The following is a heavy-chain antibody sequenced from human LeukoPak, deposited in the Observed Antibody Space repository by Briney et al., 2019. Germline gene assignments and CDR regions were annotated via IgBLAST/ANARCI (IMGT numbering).Heavy chain of an antibody. J-gene: IGHJ4*02. V-gene: IGHV1-8*01. CDR3: ARQSSGGSNEFDY. D-gene: IGHD6-19*01. Sequence: ASVKVSCKASVYTFTNYDINWVRQATGQGLEWRGWMNPNSGNTGYAQKFQGRVTMTRNTSISTAYMELSSLRSEDTAVYYCARQSSGGSNEFDYWGQGTLVTVSS. CDR1: VYTFTNYD. CDR2: MNPNSGNT.